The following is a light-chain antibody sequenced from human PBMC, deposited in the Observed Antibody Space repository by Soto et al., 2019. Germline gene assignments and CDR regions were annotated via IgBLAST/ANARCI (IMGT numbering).Light chain of an antibody. V-gene: IGKV3-20*01. CDR3: QQYGALPVT. CDR1: QSVRGNS. Sequence: EVVLTQSPGTLSLSPGEGATLSCRASQSVRGNSLAWYQQKPGQAPRLLIYSVSSRATGIPDRFSGSGCGTDFTITISRLEPEDFAVYYCQQYGALPVTFGPGITVDIK. J-gene: IGKJ3*01. CDR2: SVS.